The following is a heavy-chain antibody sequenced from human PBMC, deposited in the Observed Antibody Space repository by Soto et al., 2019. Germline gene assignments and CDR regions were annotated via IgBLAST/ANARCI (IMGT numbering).Heavy chain of an antibody. J-gene: IGHJ4*02. CDR2: IYFGGST. CDR3: ARGPYPFGMVDY. V-gene: IGHV4-31*03. D-gene: IGHD3-3*01. Sequence: PSETLSLTCTVSGGSISSGGYYWSWIRQHPGKGLEWIGYIYFGGSTYYNPSLKSRLTISVDTSKNQFSLNLSSVTAADTAVYYCARGPYPFGMVDYWGQGTLVTVSS. CDR1: GGSISSGGYY.